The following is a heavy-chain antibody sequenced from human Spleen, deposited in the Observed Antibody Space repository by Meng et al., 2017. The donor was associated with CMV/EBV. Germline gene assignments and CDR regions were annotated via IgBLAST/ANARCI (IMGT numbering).Heavy chain of an antibody. CDR3: ARDNLGGDYYYYGMDV. Sequence: ASVNVSRKASGYTFTSYGISWVRQAPGQGLEWVGWISAYNGNTNYAQKLQGRVTMTTDTSTSTAYMELRSLRSDDTAVYYCARDNLGGDYYYYGMDVWGQGTTVTVSS. CDR2: ISAYNGNT. V-gene: IGHV1-18*01. CDR1: GYTFTSYG. J-gene: IGHJ6*02.